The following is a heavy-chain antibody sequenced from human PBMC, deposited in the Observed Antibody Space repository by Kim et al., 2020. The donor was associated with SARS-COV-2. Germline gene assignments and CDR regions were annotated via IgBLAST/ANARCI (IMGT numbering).Heavy chain of an antibody. CDR3: ARDDY. CDR2: IYTSGST. CDR1: GGSISSGSYY. J-gene: IGHJ4*02. Sequence: SETLSLTCTVSGGSISSGSYYWSWIRQPAGKGLEWIGCIYTSGSTNYNPSLKSRVTISVDTSKNQFSLKLSSVTAADTAVYYCARDDYWGQGTLVTVSS. V-gene: IGHV4-61*02.